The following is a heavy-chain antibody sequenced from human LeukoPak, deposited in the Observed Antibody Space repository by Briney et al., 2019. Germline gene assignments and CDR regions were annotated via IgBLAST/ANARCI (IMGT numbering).Heavy chain of an antibody. Sequence: GGSLRLSCVASGFTFSSYSMNWVRQAPGKGLEWVSYIRSSGATIYYADSVRGRFTISRDNAKNSVYLQMNSLRDEDTAVYYCVRGPDALDYWGQGTLVTVSS. CDR3: VRGPDALDY. CDR2: IRSSGATI. CDR1: GFTFSSYS. J-gene: IGHJ4*02. V-gene: IGHV3-48*02.